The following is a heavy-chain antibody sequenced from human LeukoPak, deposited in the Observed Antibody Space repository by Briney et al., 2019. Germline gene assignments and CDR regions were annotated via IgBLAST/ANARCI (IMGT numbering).Heavy chain of an antibody. Sequence: ASVKVSCKASGGTFSSYAISWVRQAPGQGLEWMGRIIPILGIANYAQKFQGRVTITADKSTSTAYMELSSLRSEDTAVYYCARDSSAGIVVVTAAFDIWGQGTMVTVSS. CDR1: GGTFSSYA. J-gene: IGHJ3*02. D-gene: IGHD2-21*02. CDR2: IIPILGIA. V-gene: IGHV1-69*04. CDR3: ARDSSAGIVVVTAAFDI.